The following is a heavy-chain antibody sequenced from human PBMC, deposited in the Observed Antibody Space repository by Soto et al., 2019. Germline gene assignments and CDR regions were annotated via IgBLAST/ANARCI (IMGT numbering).Heavy chain of an antibody. CDR1: GYTFTSYA. CDR3: ARELLAAAGTFDY. Sequence: GASVKVSCKASGYTFTSYAMHWVRQAPGQRLEWMGWINAGNGNTKYSQKFQGRVTMTRDTSTSTAYMELSSLRSEDTAVYYCARELLAAAGTFDYWGQGTLVTVSS. V-gene: IGHV1-3*01. CDR2: INAGNGNT. J-gene: IGHJ4*02. D-gene: IGHD6-13*01.